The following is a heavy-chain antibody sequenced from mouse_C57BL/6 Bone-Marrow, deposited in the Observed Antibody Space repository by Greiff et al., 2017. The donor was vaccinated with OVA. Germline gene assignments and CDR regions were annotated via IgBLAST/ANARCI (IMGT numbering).Heavy chain of an antibody. D-gene: IGHD1-1*01. J-gene: IGHJ3*01. CDR1: GYTFTSYW. Sequence: QVQLKQPGAELVKPGASVKLSCKASGYTFTSYWMQWVKQRPGQGLAWIGEIDPSDSYTNYNQKFKGKATLTVDTSSSTAYMQLSSLTSEDSAVYYCARWYGSSLLAYWGQGTLVTVSA. CDR2: IDPSDSYT. CDR3: ARWYGSSLLAY. V-gene: IGHV1-50*01.